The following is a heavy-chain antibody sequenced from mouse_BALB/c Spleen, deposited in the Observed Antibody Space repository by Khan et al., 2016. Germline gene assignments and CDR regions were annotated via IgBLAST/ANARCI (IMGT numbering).Heavy chain of an antibody. CDR1: GFTFTDYY. V-gene: IGHV7-3*02. CDR2: IRNKANGYTT. CDR3: ARDKDFFAY. Sequence: EVELVESGGGLVQPGGSLRLSCATSGFTFTDYYMSWVRQPPGKALEWLGFIRNKANGYTTEYSASVKGRFTISRDNSQSNLYLQRNTLRAEDSATYYCARDKDFFAYWGQGTLVTVSA. J-gene: IGHJ3*01.